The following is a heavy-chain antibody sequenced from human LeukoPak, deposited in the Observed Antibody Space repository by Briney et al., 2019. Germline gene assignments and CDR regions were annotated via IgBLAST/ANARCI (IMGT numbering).Heavy chain of an antibody. V-gene: IGHV3-30*03. CDR1: GFTSSSYG. CDR3: ARDNGLLSHLSYYGMDV. CDR2: ISYDGSNK. Sequence: PGGSLRLSCAASGFTSSSYGMHWVRQAPGKGLEWVAVISYDGSNKYYADSVKGRFTISRDNSKNTLYLQMNSLRAEDTAVYYCARDNGLLSHLSYYGMDVWGQGTTVTVSS. J-gene: IGHJ6*02. D-gene: IGHD2-8*01.